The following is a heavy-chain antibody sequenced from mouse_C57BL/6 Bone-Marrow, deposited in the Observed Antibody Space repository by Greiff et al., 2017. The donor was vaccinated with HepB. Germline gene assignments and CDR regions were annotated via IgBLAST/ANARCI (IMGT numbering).Heavy chain of an antibody. CDR1: GFSLTSYG. CDR3: ARNIGWLLRDWYFAV. D-gene: IGHD2-3*01. V-gene: IGHV2-2*01. J-gene: IGHJ1*03. CDR2: IWSGGST. Sequence: VQLQQSGPGLVQPSQSLSITCTVSGFSLTSYGVHWVRQSPGKGLEWLGVIWSGGSTDYNAAFISRLSISKDNSKSQVFFKMNSLRADDTAIYYCARNIGWLLRDWYFAVWGTGTTVTVSS.